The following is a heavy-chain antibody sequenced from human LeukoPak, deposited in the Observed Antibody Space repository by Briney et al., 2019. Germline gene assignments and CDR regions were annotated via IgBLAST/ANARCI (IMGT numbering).Heavy chain of an antibody. V-gene: IGHV1-2*02. CDR2: INPHSGGT. J-gene: IGHJ4*02. CDR3: ARARDNWKDGYYFDY. CDR1: GYTFTDYT. D-gene: IGHD1-20*01. Sequence: ASVKVSCKASGYTFTDYTIHWVRQAPGQGLEWMGWINPHSGGTSYAQKFQGRLSMTRDTSIITAYMELSRLRPDDPAVYYCARARDNWKDGYYFDYWGQGTLVTVSS.